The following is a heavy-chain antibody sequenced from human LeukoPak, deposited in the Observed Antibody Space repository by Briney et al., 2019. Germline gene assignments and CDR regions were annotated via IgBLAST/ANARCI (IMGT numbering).Heavy chain of an antibody. V-gene: IGHV4-30-4*01. CDR2: IYYSGST. CDR1: GGSLSSGDYY. D-gene: IGHD3-3*01. CDR3: ATLPFWSGYYYYGMDV. J-gene: IGHJ6*02. Sequence: SETLSLTCTVSGGSLSSGDYYWSWIRQPPGKGLEWLGYIYYSGSTYYNPSLKSRVTISVDTSKNQFSLKLSSVTAADTAVYYCATLPFWSGYYYYGMDVWGQGTTVTVSS.